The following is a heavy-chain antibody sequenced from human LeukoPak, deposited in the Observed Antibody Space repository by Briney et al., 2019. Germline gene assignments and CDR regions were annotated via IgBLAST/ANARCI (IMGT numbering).Heavy chain of an antibody. CDR1: GFTFNNYA. J-gene: IGHJ4*02. Sequence: GGSLRLSCAASGFTFNNYAMTWVRQAPGKGLEWVSVVSGSGDNTNYADSVKGRFTISRDNSKNTLFLQMNSLRAEDTAVYYCAREYSSSSGRSFDYWGQGTLVTVSS. V-gene: IGHV3-23*01. CDR3: AREYSSSSGRSFDY. CDR2: VSGSGDNT. D-gene: IGHD6-6*01.